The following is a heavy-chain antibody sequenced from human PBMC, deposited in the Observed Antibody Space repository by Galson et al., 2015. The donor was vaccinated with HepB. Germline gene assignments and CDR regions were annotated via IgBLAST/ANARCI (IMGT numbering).Heavy chain of an antibody. J-gene: IGHJ5*02. V-gene: IGHV1-69*01. CDR2: IIPILGTA. Sequence: SCKASGGTFSSYAISWVRQAPGQGLEWMGGIIPILGTANYAQKFQGRVTITADESTSTAYMELSSLRSEDTAVYYCAMYSSSTGWFDPWGQGTLVTVSS. D-gene: IGHD6-13*01. CDR1: GGTFSSYA. CDR3: AMYSSSTGWFDP.